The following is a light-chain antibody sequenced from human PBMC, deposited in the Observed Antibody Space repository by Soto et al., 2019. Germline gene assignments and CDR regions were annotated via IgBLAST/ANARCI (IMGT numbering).Light chain of an antibody. CDR2: EVS. CDR1: SSDVGDYNY. Sequence: SALTQPPSASGSPGQSVTISCTGTSSDVGDYNYVSWYQQHPGKAPKLMIYEVSKRPSGVPDRFSGSKSGNTASLTVSGLQAEDEADYYCSSYAGSNIYVFGSGTKLTVL. V-gene: IGLV2-8*01. CDR3: SSYAGSNIYV. J-gene: IGLJ1*01.